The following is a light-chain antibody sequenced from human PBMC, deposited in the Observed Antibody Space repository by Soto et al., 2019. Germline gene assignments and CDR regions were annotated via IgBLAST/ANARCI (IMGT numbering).Light chain of an antibody. Sequence: EIVLTQSPGALSLSPGDRATLSCRASQSVSNSHSAWYQQKPGQAPRLLIYGASNRATGVSDRFSGSGSGTDFTLTITRLEPEDSAVYYCQQYDRSPLFGGGTKVEI. CDR1: QSVSNSH. CDR3: QQYDRSPL. CDR2: GAS. J-gene: IGKJ4*01. V-gene: IGKV3-20*01.